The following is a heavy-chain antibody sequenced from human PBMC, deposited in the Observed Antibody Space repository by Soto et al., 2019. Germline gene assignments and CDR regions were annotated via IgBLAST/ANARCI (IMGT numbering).Heavy chain of an antibody. CDR3: ARNCSTTSCQIWGFDY. J-gene: IGHJ4*02. D-gene: IGHD2-2*01. Sequence: SETLSLTCAVYGGSFSCYYWSWIRQPPGKGLEWIGEINHSGSTNYSPSLKSRVTISVDTSKNQFSLKLSSVTAADTAVYYCARNCSTTSCQIWGFDYWGQGTLVTVSS. CDR2: INHSGST. V-gene: IGHV4-34*01. CDR1: GGSFSCYY.